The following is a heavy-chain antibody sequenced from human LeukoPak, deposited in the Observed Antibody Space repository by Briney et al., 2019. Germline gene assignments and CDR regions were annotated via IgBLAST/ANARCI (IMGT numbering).Heavy chain of an antibody. V-gene: IGHV4-59*12. J-gene: IGHJ4*02. Sequence: SETLSLTCTVSGGSISSYYWSWIRQPPGKGLEWIGYIYYSGSTNYNPSLKSRVTISVDTSKNQFSLNLSSVTAADTAVYYCARVGDYYDSSGLIDYWGQGTLVTVSS. CDR2: IYYSGST. D-gene: IGHD3-22*01. CDR1: GGSISSYY. CDR3: ARVGDYYDSSGLIDY.